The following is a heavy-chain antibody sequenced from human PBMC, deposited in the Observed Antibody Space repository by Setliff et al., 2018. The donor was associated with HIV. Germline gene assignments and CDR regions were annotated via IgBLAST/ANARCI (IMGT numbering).Heavy chain of an antibody. V-gene: IGHV1-2*02. CDR1: GYTFTDYY. J-gene: IGHJ4*02. D-gene: IGHD1-26*01. CDR2: INPNNGGT. CDR3: ASGSHGEGATDY. Sequence: ASVKVSCKSSGYTFTDYYIHWVRLAPGQGLEWMGWINPNNGGTSYAQKFQGRVTMTRDTSISTAYKELSSLRSEDTAVYYCASGSHGEGATDYWGLGTLVTVSS.